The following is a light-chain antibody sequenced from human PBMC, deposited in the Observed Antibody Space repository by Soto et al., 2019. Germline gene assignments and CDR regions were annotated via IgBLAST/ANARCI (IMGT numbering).Light chain of an antibody. CDR2: GAS. V-gene: IGKV3-20*01. Sequence: EIALTQSPDTLSLSLGETATLSCRASQTVGDHFLAWYQQKPGQAPRLLIYGASSRATGIPDRFSGSGSGTDYTLTISRLEPDDFAVFYCQHYGPSPITFGQGTRLEIK. CDR3: QHYGPSPIT. CDR1: QTVGDHF. J-gene: IGKJ5*01.